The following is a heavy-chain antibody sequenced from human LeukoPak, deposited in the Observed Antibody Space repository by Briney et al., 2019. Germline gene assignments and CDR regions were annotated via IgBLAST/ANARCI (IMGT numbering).Heavy chain of an antibody. V-gene: IGHV3-23*01. J-gene: IGHJ4*02. Sequence: GGSLRLPCAASGFTFSSYAMTWVRQAPGKGLEWVSVISDSGGTIHYADSVKGRVTISRDNSKNTLYLQMNSLRAEDTDVYYCAKYISGYAPNFDYWGQETLVTVSS. CDR1: GFTFSSYA. CDR3: AKYISGYAPNFDY. CDR2: ISDSGGTI. D-gene: IGHD6-19*01.